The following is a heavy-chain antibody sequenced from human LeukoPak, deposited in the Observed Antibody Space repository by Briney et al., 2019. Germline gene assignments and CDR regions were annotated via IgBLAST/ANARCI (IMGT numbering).Heavy chain of an antibody. CDR2: ISSSSSYI. J-gene: IGHJ6*02. V-gene: IGHV3-21*01. Sequence: GGSLRLSCAASGFTFSSYSMNWVRQAPGKGLEWVSSISSSSSYIYYADSMKGRLTISRDNAKNSLYLQMNSLRAEDTAVYYCARGYCSSTSCYPYYYYGMDVWGQGTTVTVSS. D-gene: IGHD2-2*01. CDR1: GFTFSSYS. CDR3: ARGYCSSTSCYPYYYYGMDV.